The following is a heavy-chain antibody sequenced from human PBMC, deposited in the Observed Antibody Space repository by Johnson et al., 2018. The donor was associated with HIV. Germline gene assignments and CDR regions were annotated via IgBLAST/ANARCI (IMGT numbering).Heavy chain of an antibody. CDR1: GFTFSSYW. Sequence: VQLVESGGGLVQPGGSLRLSCAASGFTFSSYWMSWVRQAPWKGLEWVANIKQAGSEKYYVDSVKGRFTISRENAKNSLYLQMNSLSAEDTAVYYCARERSIAASPAFDIWGQGTMVTVSS. CDR3: ARERSIAASPAFDI. V-gene: IGHV3-7*05. CDR2: IKQAGSEK. D-gene: IGHD6-6*01. J-gene: IGHJ3*02.